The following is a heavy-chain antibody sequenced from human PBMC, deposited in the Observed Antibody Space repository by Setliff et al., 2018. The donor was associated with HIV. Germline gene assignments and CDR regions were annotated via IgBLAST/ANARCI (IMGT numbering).Heavy chain of an antibody. D-gene: IGHD5-12*01. Sequence: SETLSLTCTVSDGSISSSFHYWGWIRQPPGKGLEWIASLYYSGNTYYNPSLKSRVTILVDTSKNQFSLKVTSVTAADTAVYYCAGRDGYNRYYFDFWGQGTLVTVSS. J-gene: IGHJ4*02. CDR3: AGRDGYNRYYFDF. V-gene: IGHV4-39*07. CDR1: DGSISSSFHY. CDR2: LYYSGNT.